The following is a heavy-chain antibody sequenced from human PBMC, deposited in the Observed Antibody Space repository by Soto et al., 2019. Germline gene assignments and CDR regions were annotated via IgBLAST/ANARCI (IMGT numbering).Heavy chain of an antibody. Sequence: AGSLTLSCAASGFTFSSYGMHWVRQAPGKGLEWVAVIWYDGSNKYYADSVKGRFTISRDNSKNTLYLQMNSLRAEDTAVYYCARGPDAFDIWGQGTMVTVSS. CDR1: GFTFSSYG. CDR2: IWYDGSNK. V-gene: IGHV3-33*08. J-gene: IGHJ3*02. CDR3: ARGPDAFDI.